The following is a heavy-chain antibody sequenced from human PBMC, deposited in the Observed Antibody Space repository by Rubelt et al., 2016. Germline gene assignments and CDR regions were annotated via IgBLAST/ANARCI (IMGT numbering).Heavy chain of an antibody. D-gene: IGHD3-10*01. V-gene: IGHV1-69*01. CDR1: GGTFSNYA. Sequence: QVQLVQSGAEVKKPGSSVKVSCKASGGTFSNYAISWVRQAPGQGLEWMGGVIHILSRTDYAQRFQGRVTITADESTSTAYMEMSSLRPEDTAVYYCAREVDGSIDYWGQGTLVTVSS. CDR2: VIHILSRT. CDR3: AREVDGSIDY. J-gene: IGHJ4*02.